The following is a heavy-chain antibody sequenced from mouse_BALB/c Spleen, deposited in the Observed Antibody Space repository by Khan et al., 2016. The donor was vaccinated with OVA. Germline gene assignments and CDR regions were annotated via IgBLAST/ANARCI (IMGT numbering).Heavy chain of an antibody. CDR3: TRSYDSYYFDY. V-gene: IGHV1-5*01. J-gene: IGHJ2*01. Sequence: VHVKQSGTVLARPGASVKMSCKASGYSFTSYWMHWVKQRPGLGLEWIGAIYPGISDTRYNQKFKGKAKLTAVTSATTAYMELSSLTNEDSAVYYCTRSYDSYYFDYWGQGTLLTVSS. D-gene: IGHD2-4*01. CDR2: IYPGISDT. CDR1: GYSFTSYW.